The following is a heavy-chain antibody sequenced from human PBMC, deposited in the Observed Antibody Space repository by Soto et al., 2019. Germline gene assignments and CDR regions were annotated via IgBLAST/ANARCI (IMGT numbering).Heavy chain of an antibody. Sequence: PGGSLRLSCTASGFNFRSYGMSWVRQAPGKGLEWVSGITASGGNTYYTGSVKGRFTISRDNSKNTLYLQMSGLRVEDTAVFHCAKSLMNAKEVWGQGTTVTVSS. V-gene: IGHV3-23*01. CDR1: GFNFRSYG. CDR2: ITASGGNT. J-gene: IGHJ6*02. D-gene: IGHD2-21*01. CDR3: AKSLMNAKEV.